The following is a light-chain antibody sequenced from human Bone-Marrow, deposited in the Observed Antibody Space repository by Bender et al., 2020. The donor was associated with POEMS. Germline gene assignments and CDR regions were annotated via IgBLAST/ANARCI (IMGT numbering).Light chain of an antibody. Sequence: QSALTQPASVSGSPGQSISISCTGSSTDIGYSNYVSWYQQHPGEAPQLILFHVRNRPSGVSIRFSGSQSGNTASLTISNLQPEDEADYYCNSYTSSGTVVFGGGTKLAVL. CDR1: STDIGYSNY. V-gene: IGLV2-14*03. CDR2: HVR. J-gene: IGLJ2*01. CDR3: NSYTSSGTVV.